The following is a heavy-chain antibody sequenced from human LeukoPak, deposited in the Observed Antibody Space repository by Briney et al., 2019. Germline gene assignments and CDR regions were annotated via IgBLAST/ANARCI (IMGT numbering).Heavy chain of an antibody. D-gene: IGHD6-19*01. CDR3: ARSSGWYFHY. J-gene: IGHJ4*02. CDR2: IYSSGST. Sequence: PSETLSLTCTVSDGSISNYYWSWIRQPPGKGLEWIGYIYSSGSTSYNSSLKSRVTISIDTSKNQFSLQLSSVTAADTAVYCCARSSGWYFHYWGQGALVTVSS. V-gene: IGHV4-59*08. CDR1: DGSISNYY.